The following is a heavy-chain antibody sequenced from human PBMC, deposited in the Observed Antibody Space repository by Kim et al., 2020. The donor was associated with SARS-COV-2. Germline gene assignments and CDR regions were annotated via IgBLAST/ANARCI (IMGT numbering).Heavy chain of an antibody. V-gene: IGHV3-13*01. Sequence: GGSLRLSCAASGFTFSSYDMHWVRQATGKGLEWVSAIGTAGDTYYPDSVKGRFTISRENAKNSLYLQMNSLRAGDTAVYYCARGGSGSYLKGMDVWGQGTTVTVSS. D-gene: IGHD3-10*01. CDR1: GFTFSSYD. CDR3: ARGGSGSYLKGMDV. CDR2: IGTAGDT. J-gene: IGHJ6*02.